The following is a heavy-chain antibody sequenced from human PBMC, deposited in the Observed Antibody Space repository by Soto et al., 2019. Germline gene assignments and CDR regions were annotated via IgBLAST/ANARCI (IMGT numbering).Heavy chain of an antibody. CDR1: GFTFSSYG. CDR2: ISYDGSNK. Sequence: GGSLRLSCAASGFTFSSYGMHWVRQAPGKGLEWVAVISYDGSNKYYADSVKGRFTISRDNSKNTLYLQMNSLRAEDTAVYYCAKIPTIMYYAFWSGYGEYFDYWRQGTLVTVSS. V-gene: IGHV3-30*18. J-gene: IGHJ4*02. D-gene: IGHD3-3*01. CDR3: AKIPTIMYYAFWSGYGEYFDY.